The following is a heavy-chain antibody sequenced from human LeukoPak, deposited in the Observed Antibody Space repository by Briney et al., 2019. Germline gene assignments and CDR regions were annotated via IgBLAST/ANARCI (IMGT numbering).Heavy chain of an antibody. CDR2: IYSGGST. D-gene: IGHD4-17*01. Sequence: PGGSLRLSCTASGFTFSGYSMNWIRQAPGKGLEWVSVIYSGGSTYYADSVKGRFTISRDNSKNTLYLQMNSLRAEDTAVYYCARDLRINYGDYYYYGMDVWGQGTTVTVSS. V-gene: IGHV3-53*01. CDR1: GFTFSGYS. J-gene: IGHJ6*02. CDR3: ARDLRINYGDYYYYGMDV.